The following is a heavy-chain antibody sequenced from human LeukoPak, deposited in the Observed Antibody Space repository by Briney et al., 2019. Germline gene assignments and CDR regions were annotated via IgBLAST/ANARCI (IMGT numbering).Heavy chain of an antibody. D-gene: IGHD3-16*02. CDR2: IRYDGSNK. CDR3: AEDGYYDYVWGSYRPHADAFDI. V-gene: IGHV3-30*02. J-gene: IGHJ3*02. Sequence: GGSLRLSCAASGFTFSSYGMHWVRQAPGKGLEWVAFIRYDGSNKYYADSVKGRFTISRDNSKNTLYLQMNSLRAEDTAVYYCAEDGYYDYVWGSYRPHADAFDIWGQGTMVTVSS. CDR1: GFTFSSYG.